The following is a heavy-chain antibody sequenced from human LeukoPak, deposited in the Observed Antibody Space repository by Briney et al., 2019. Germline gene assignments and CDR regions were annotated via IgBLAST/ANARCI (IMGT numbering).Heavy chain of an antibody. V-gene: IGHV1-8*01. J-gene: IGHJ4*02. CDR1: GYTFTSYD. CDR2: MNPNSGNT. CDR3: ARGIRVVVAATSYYFDY. Sequence: ASVKVSCKASGYTFTSYDINWVRQATGQGLEWMGWMNPNSGNTGYAQKFQGRVTMTRNTSVSTAYMELSSLRSEDTAVYYCARGIRVVVAATSYYFDYWGQGTLVTVSS. D-gene: IGHD2-15*01.